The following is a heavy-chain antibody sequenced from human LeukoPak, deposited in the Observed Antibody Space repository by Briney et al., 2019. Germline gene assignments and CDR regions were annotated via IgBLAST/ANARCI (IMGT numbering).Heavy chain of an antibody. J-gene: IGHJ6*04. Sequence: GGSLRLSCAASGFTFSSYGMHWVRQAPGKGLEWVAVISYDGSNKYYADSVKGRFTISRDNSKNTLYLQMNSLRAEDTAVYYCARESYYYGSGSRITPLDVWGKGTTVTISS. CDR2: ISYDGSNK. CDR1: GFTFSSYG. D-gene: IGHD3-10*01. CDR3: ARESYYYGSGSRITPLDV. V-gene: IGHV3-30*03.